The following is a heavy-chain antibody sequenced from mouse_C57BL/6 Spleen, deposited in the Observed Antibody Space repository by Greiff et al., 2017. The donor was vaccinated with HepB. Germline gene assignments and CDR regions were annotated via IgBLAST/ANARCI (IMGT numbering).Heavy chain of an antibody. Sequence: EVQLQESGEGLVKPGGSLKLSCAASGFTFSSYAMSWVRQTPEKRLAWVAYISSGGDYIYYADTVKGRFTISRDNARNTLYLQMSSLKSEDTAMYYCTRGRYYYDGAWFAYWGQGTLVTVSA. CDR2: ISSGGDYI. CDR1: GFTFSSYA. V-gene: IGHV5-9-1*02. D-gene: IGHD1-1*01. CDR3: TRGRYYYDGAWFAY. J-gene: IGHJ3*01.